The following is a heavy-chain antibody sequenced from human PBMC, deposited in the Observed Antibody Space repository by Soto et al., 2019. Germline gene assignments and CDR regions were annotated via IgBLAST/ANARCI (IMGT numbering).Heavy chain of an antibody. CDR3: AKGFQSPTRALFDY. D-gene: IGHD1-26*01. Sequence: PGGSLRLSCAASGFTFSSYAMYWVRQAPGKGLEWVSAISGSGGSTDYVDSVKGRFTISRDNSKNTLYLQMNSLRAEDTALYYCAKGFQSPTRALFDYWGQGTLVTVSS. J-gene: IGHJ4*02. CDR2: ISGSGGST. V-gene: IGHV3-23*01. CDR1: GFTFSSYA.